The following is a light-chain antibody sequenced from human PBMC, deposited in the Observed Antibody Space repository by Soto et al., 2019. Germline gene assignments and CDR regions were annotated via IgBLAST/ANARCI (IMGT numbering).Light chain of an antibody. CDR1: QSVSSSY. J-gene: IGKJ1*01. CDR3: QQYNIYPWT. CDR2: GAS. Sequence: EIVLTQSPGTLSLSPGERATLSCRASQSVSSSYLAWYQQKPGQAPRLLIYGASSRATGIPDRFSGSGSGTEFTLTISSLQPDDFATYYCQQYNIYPWTFGQGTKV. V-gene: IGKV3-20*01.